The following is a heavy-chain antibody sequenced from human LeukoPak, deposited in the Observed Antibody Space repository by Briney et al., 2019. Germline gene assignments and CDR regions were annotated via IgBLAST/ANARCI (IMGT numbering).Heavy chain of an antibody. CDR1: GYNFTSYY. V-gene: IGHV5-51*01. Sequence: GESLKISCKGSGYNFTSYYIGWVRQMPGKGLEWMGIIYPGDSDTTYSPSFQGQVTISADKSISTAYLQWSSLKASDPAMYYCARGGGDGYNGLDYWGQGTLVTVSS. CDR2: IYPGDSDT. J-gene: IGHJ4*02. D-gene: IGHD5-24*01. CDR3: ARGGGDGYNGLDY.